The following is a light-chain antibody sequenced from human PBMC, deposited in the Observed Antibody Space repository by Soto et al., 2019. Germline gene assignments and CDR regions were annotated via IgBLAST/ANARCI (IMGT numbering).Light chain of an antibody. CDR1: QSVSSN. V-gene: IGKV3-15*01. Sequence: EIVMTQSPANLSVSPGERATLSCRASQSVSSNLAWYQQKPGQAPRLLIYGASTRATGIPARFSGSGSGTEFTLTIRSLQSEDFAVYYCQQYNNWPPWTFGQGTKVEIK. CDR2: GAS. CDR3: QQYNNWPPWT. J-gene: IGKJ1*01.